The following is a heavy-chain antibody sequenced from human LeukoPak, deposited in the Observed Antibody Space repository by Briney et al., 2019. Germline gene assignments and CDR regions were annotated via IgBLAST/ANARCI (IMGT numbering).Heavy chain of an antibody. V-gene: IGHV3-21*04. Sequence: GGSLRLSCAASGFTFSSYSMNWVRQAPGKGLEWVSSISSSSSYIYYADSVKGRFTISRDNAKNTLYLQMNSLRAEDTAVYYCVIAAAGRGSFDYWGQGTLVTVSS. CDR1: GFTFSSYS. CDR3: VIAAAGRGSFDY. CDR2: ISSSSSYI. D-gene: IGHD6-13*01. J-gene: IGHJ4*02.